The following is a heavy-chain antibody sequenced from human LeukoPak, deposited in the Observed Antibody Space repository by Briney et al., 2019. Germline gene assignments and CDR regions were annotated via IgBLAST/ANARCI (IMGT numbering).Heavy chain of an antibody. Sequence: SVKVSCKASGGTFSSYAISWVRQAPGQGLEWMGRIIPIFGTANYAQKFQGRVTITADKSTSTAYMELSSLRSEDTAVYYCASQASGYAVDYWGQGTLVTVSS. V-gene: IGHV1-69*06. D-gene: IGHD3-10*01. CDR1: GGTFSSYA. J-gene: IGHJ4*02. CDR3: ASQASGYAVDY. CDR2: IIPIFGTA.